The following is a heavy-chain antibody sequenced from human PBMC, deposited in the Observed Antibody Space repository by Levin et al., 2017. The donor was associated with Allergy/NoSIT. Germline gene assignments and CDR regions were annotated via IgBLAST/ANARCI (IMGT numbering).Heavy chain of an antibody. CDR2: ISSSTSTT. D-gene: IGHD3-22*01. J-gene: IGHJ4*02. CDR1: GFTFSVYS. V-gene: IGHV3-48*01. Sequence: PGGSLRLSCAASGFTFSVYSMNWVRQAPGKRLEWVSYISSSTSTTHYADSVKGRFTISRDSPKNTLYLQMSGLRTEDTAVYYCARGYYYYDSSGYDYYFDYWGQGTLVTVSS. CDR3: ARGYYYYDSSGYDYYFDY.